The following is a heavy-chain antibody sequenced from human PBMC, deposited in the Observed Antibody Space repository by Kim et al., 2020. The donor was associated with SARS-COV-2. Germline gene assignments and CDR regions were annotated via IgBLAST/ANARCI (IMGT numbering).Heavy chain of an antibody. J-gene: IGHJ6*02. Sequence: LKSRVTISVDTSKNQFSLKLCSVTAADTAVYYCARVQYAISYYYYGMDVWGQGTTVTVSS. CDR3: ARVQYAISYYYYGMDV. D-gene: IGHD2-8*01. V-gene: IGHV4-39*01.